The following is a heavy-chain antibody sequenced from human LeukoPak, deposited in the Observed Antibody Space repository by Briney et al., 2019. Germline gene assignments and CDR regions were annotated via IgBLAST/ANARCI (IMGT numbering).Heavy chain of an antibody. CDR1: GFTFSSYE. Sequence: GGSLRLSCAASGFTFSSYEMNWVRQAPGKGLEWVSYISSSGSTIYYADSVKGRFTISRDNAKNSLYLQMNSLRAEDTAVYYCARGIAVAGTAYYYYGMDVWGQRTTVTVSS. D-gene: IGHD6-19*01. J-gene: IGHJ6*02. CDR2: ISSSGSTI. CDR3: ARGIAVAGTAYYYYGMDV. V-gene: IGHV3-48*03.